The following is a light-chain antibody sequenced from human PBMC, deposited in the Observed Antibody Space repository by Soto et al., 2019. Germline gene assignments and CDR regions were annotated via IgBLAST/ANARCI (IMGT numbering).Light chain of an antibody. CDR3: SSYNSTSRYV. Sequence: LTQPPSVSGSPGQSVTISCTGTSSDVGEYDRVSWYQQPPGTAPKLIIYEVTNRPSGVPARFSGSKSGNTASLTISGLQAEDEADYYCSSYNSTSRYVFGAGTKDTDL. V-gene: IGLV2-18*02. J-gene: IGLJ1*01. CDR1: SSDVGEYDR. CDR2: EVT.